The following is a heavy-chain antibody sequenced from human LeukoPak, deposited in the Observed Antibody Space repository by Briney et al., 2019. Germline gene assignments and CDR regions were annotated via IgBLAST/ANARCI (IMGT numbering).Heavy chain of an antibody. V-gene: IGHV5-51*01. CDR3: ARQITFGGIEFDP. D-gene: IGHD3-16*01. J-gene: IGHJ5*02. Sequence: RGESLKISCKASGYNFTSNWIGWVRQMPGKGLEWMGIIYPGDSDTRYSPSFQGQVTISADKSISTAYLQWSSLKALDTAMYYCARQITFGGIEFDPWGQGTLVTVSS. CDR1: GYNFTSNW. CDR2: IYPGDSDT.